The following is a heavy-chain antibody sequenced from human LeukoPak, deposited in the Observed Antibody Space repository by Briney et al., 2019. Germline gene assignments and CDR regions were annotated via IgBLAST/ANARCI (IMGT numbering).Heavy chain of an antibody. CDR1: GFTFSSYG. V-gene: IGHV3-33*01. Sequence: GGSLRLSCAASGFTFSSYGMHWVRQVPGKGLEWVAVIWYDGSNKYYAASVKGRFTISRDNSKNTLYLQMNSLRAEDTAVYYCARERKAMIVVVQEVDYWGQGTLVTVSS. CDR2: IWYDGSNK. J-gene: IGHJ4*02. D-gene: IGHD3-22*01. CDR3: ARERKAMIVVVQEVDY.